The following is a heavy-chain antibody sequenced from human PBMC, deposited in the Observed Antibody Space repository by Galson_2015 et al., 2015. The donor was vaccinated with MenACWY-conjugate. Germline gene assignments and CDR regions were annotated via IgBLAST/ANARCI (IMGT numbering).Heavy chain of an antibody. CDR2: ITGAGGTT. CDR3: AKGARSGHSYGAFDL. D-gene: IGHD3-3*01. J-gene: IGHJ3*01. V-gene: IGHV3-23*01. Sequence: SLRLSCATSGFTFSDYSMGWVRQAPGKGLEWVSAITGAGGTTYYADSVKGRFTTSRDNSKNTLDVQMNSLRAEDTAVYYCAKGARSGHSYGAFDLWGQGTMVTVSS. CDR1: GFTFSDYS.